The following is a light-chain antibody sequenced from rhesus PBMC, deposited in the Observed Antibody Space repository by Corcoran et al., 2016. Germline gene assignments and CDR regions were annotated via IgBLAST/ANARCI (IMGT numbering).Light chain of an antibody. Sequence: DIQMTQSPSSLSASVGDKVTISCQASQRINSWLAWYQQKPGKAPKPLIYKASSLESGVPSRFSGSGSGTDFTLTISSLQPDDFATYYCQQYNSAPYTFGPGTKVEIK. J-gene: IGKJ2*01. CDR1: QRINSW. CDR2: KAS. V-gene: IGKV1-16*01. CDR3: QQYNSAPYT.